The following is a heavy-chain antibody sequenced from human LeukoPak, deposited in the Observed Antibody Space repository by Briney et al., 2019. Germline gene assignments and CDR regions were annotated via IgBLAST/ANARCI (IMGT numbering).Heavy chain of an antibody. CDR2: ISSGGTNK. CDR3: ARGEYCTGGSCYFDY. Sequence: GGSPRLSCAVSGFTFSSYEMTWVRQAPGKGLEGVSDISSGGTNKYYADSVKGRFTISRDNAKNSLYLQMNSLRAEDTAIYYCARGEYCTGGSCYFDYWGQGTLVTVSS. CDR1: GFTFSSYE. D-gene: IGHD2-15*01. J-gene: IGHJ4*02. V-gene: IGHV3-48*03.